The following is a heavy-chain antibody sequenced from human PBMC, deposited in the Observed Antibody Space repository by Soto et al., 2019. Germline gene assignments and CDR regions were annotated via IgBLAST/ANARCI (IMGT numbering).Heavy chain of an antibody. CDR3: ARLSGSWHSWFDP. J-gene: IGHJ5*02. CDR2: IYYSGNT. Sequence: QVQLQESGPGLVKPSQTLSLTCTVSGGSISSDDFYWSWIRQHPGKGLEWIGYIYYSGNTYYNPSLKSRVTXXXAXPKNPFSLKLSSVTAADTAVYYCARLSGSWHSWFDPWGQGTLVTVSS. CDR1: GGSISSDDFY. D-gene: IGHD6-13*01. V-gene: IGHV4-31*03.